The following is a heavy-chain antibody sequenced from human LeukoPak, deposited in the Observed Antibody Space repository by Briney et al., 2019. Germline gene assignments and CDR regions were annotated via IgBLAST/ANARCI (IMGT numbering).Heavy chain of an antibody. Sequence: PGGSLRLSCTASGFTFSSYAMSWVRQAPGKGLEWVSAISGSGGSTYYADSVKGRFTISRDSSKNTLYLQMNSLRAEDTAVYYCAKGSGYCSSTSCTEYYYYYMDVWGKGTTVTVSS. J-gene: IGHJ6*03. CDR2: ISGSGGST. CDR3: AKGSGYCSSTSCTEYYYYYMDV. CDR1: GFTFSSYA. V-gene: IGHV3-23*01. D-gene: IGHD2-2*01.